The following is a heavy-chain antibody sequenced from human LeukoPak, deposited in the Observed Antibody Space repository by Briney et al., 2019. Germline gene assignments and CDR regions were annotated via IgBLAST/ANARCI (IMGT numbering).Heavy chain of an antibody. D-gene: IGHD1-14*01. V-gene: IGHV4-39*07. CDR3: AREGNRKPPKKYYYYMDV. J-gene: IGHJ6*03. CDR1: GGSISSSSYY. CDR2: INHSGNT. Sequence: SETLSLTCTVSGGSISSSSYYWGWIRQPPGKGLEWIGEINHSGNTNYNPSLKSRVTISVDTSKNQFSLKLSSVTAADTAVYYCAREGNRKPPKKYYYYMDVWGKGTTVTVSS.